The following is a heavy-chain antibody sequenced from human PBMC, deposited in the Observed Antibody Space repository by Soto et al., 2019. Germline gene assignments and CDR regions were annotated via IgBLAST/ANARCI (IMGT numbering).Heavy chain of an antibody. D-gene: IGHD3-22*01. Sequence: PSETLSLTCTVSGASISSGDSFWSWIRQPPGKGLEWIAYIYSSGSTYYNPSLKRRVAISIDTSKNQFSLNLSSLTAADTAVYYCARAPSLHYYDSSGYYLDYWGQGTLVTVSS. CDR1: GASISSGDSF. J-gene: IGHJ4*02. CDR2: IYSSGST. CDR3: ARAPSLHYYDSSGYYLDY. V-gene: IGHV4-30-4*01.